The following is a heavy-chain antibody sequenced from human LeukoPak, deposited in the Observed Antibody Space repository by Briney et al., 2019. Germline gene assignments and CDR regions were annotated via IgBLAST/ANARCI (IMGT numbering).Heavy chain of an antibody. CDR2: IYYSGST. J-gene: IGHJ4*02. V-gene: IGHV4-31*03. CDR1: GGSISSGGYY. CDR3: ARLRKITMVRGGLDY. D-gene: IGHD3-10*01. Sequence: SETLSLTCTVSGGSISSGGYYWSWIRQHPGKGLEWIGYIYYSGSTYYNPSLKSRVTISVDTSKNQFSLKLSSVTAADTAVYYCARLRKITMVRGGLDYWGQGTLVTVSS.